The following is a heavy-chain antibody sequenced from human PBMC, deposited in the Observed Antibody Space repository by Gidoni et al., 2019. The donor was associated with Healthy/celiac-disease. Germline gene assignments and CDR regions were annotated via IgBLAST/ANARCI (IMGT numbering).Heavy chain of an antibody. V-gene: IGHV3-23*01. CDR3: ASTRRYSSSWDLSHFDY. D-gene: IGHD6-13*01. CDR1: GFRFSSYA. CDR2: ISGSGGST. J-gene: IGHJ4*02. Sequence: EVQLLESGGGLVQPGGSLRLSCAASGFRFSSYAMSWVRQAPGKGLEWVSAISGSGGSTYYADSLKGLFTISRDNSKNTLYLQMNSLRAEDTAVYYCASTRRYSSSWDLSHFDYWGQGTLVTVSS.